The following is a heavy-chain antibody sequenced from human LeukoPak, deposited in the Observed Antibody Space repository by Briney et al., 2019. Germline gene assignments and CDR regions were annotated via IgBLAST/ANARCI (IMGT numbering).Heavy chain of an antibody. D-gene: IGHD3-10*01. CDR3: ARAPMVRGVTYVDY. V-gene: IGHV3-7*01. Sequence: GGSLRLSCAASGFTLSTYWMTWVRQAPGKGLEWVANIKQDGSEKYYVDSVKGRFTISRDNAKNSLYLQMNSLRAEDTAAYYCARAPMVRGVTYVDYWGQGTLVTVSS. J-gene: IGHJ4*02. CDR1: GFTLSTYW. CDR2: IKQDGSEK.